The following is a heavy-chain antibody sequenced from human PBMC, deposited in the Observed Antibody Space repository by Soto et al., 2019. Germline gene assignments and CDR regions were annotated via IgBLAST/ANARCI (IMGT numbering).Heavy chain of an antibody. Sequence: QVQLVQSGAEVQKPGSSVKVSCKASGGTFSSYAISWVRQAPGQGLEWMGGIIPIFGTANYAQKFQDRVTITADESTSTAYMELSSLRSEDTAVYYCAVRRDIVVVPAAKVGMDVWGQGTTVTVSS. J-gene: IGHJ6*02. CDR2: IIPIFGTA. D-gene: IGHD2-2*01. CDR3: AVRRDIVVVPAAKVGMDV. CDR1: GGTFSSYA. V-gene: IGHV1-69*01.